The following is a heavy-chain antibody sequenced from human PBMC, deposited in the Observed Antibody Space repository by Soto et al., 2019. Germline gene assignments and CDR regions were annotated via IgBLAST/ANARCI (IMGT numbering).Heavy chain of an antibody. Sequence: GGSLRLSCAASGFTFSSYIMNWVRQAPGKGLEWVSYISSSSSTIYYADSVKGRFTISRDNAKNSLYLQMNSLRDEDTAVYYCARAGDCSGGSCYDYWGQGTLVTVSS. CDR2: ISSSSSTI. D-gene: IGHD2-15*01. V-gene: IGHV3-48*02. J-gene: IGHJ4*02. CDR3: ARAGDCSGGSCYDY. CDR1: GFTFSSYI.